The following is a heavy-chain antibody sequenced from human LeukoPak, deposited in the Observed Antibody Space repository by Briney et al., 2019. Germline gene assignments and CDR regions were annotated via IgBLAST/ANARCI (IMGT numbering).Heavy chain of an antibody. D-gene: IGHD6-13*01. CDR2: INHSGST. J-gene: IGHJ4*02. V-gene: IGHV4-34*01. CDR3: ARGFAGGGDYDY. Sequence: SETLSLTCAVYGGSLSGYKCSWIRQPPGKGLEWIGEINHSGSTNYNPSLKSRVTISVDTSKNQFSLKLSSVTAADTAVYYCARGFAGGGDYDYWGQGTLVTVSS. CDR1: GGSLSGYK.